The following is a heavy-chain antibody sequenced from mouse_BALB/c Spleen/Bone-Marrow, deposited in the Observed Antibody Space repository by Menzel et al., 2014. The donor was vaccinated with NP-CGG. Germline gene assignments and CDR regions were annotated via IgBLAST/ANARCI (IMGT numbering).Heavy chain of an antibody. CDR2: INPYNDGT. Sequence: EVQLQQSGPELVKPGASVKMSCKASGYTFTSYVMHWVKQKPGQGLERIGYINPYNDGTKYNEKFKGKATLTSDKSSSTAYIELSSLTSEDSAVYYCARREDGYGTFYWYFDVWGAGTTVTVSS. J-gene: IGHJ1*01. CDR3: ARREDGYGTFYWYFDV. CDR1: GYTFTSYV. D-gene: IGHD2-2*01. V-gene: IGHV1-14*01.